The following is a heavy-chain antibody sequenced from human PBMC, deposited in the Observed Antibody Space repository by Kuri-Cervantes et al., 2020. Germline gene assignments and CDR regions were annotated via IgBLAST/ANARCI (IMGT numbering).Heavy chain of an antibody. J-gene: IGHJ5*02. CDR3: ARGIVSGSYGEFDP. Sequence: GVLKISCAASGFTFSSYSMNWVRQAPGKGLEWVSYISSSSTIYYADSVKGRFTISRDNAKNSLYLQMNSLRDEDTAVYYCARGIVSGSYGEFDPWGQGTLVTVSS. D-gene: IGHD1-26*01. CDR2: ISSSSTI. CDR1: GFTFSSYS. V-gene: IGHV3-48*02.